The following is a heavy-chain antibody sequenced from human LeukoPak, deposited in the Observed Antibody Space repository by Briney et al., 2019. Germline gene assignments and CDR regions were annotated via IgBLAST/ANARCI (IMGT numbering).Heavy chain of an antibody. CDR1: GFTISNYA. Sequence: PGGSLRLSCVASGFTISNYAMSWVRQAPGKGLQWVSAISAGGDKIHYAGSVKGRFTISRDNSRNTLYVQMSSLKADDTAVYYCVKNVGGNEGAYWGQGTLVTVSS. J-gene: IGHJ4*02. D-gene: IGHD5-12*01. V-gene: IGHV3-23*01. CDR2: ISAGGDKI. CDR3: VKNVGGNEGAY.